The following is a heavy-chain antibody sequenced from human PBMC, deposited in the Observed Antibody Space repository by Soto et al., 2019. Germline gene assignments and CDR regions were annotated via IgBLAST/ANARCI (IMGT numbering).Heavy chain of an antibody. V-gene: IGHV1-69*01. CDR2: IIPIFGTA. D-gene: IGHD3-10*01. J-gene: IGHJ6*02. Sequence: QVQLVQSGAEVKKPGSSVKVSCKASGGTFSSYAISWVRQAPGQGLEWMGGIIPIFGTANYAQKFQGRVTITADESTSTAYMELSSLRSEDTAVYYCARESGYYGSGSYYYVYYYYGMDVWGQGTTVTVSS. CDR1: GGTFSSYA. CDR3: ARESGYYGSGSYYYVYYYYGMDV.